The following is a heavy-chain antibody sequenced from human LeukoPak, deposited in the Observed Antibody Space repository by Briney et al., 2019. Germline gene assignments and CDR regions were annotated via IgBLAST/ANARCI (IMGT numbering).Heavy chain of an antibody. J-gene: IGHJ5*02. CDR1: GGSFSGYY. CDR2: IYYSGST. V-gene: IGHV4-34*01. CDR3: ARHLHSGSYSSGNWFDP. Sequence: SETLSLTCAVYGGSFSGYYWSWIRQPPGKGLEWIGTIYYSGSTYYSPSLKSRVTISVDTSKNQFSLKLSSVTAADTAVYYCARHLHSGSYSSGNWFDPWGQGTLVTVSS. D-gene: IGHD1-26*01.